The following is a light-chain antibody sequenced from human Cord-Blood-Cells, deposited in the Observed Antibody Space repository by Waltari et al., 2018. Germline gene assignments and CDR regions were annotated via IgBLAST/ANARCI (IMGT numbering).Light chain of an antibody. V-gene: IGLV2-14*01. Sequence: QSALTQPASVSGSPGESITISCTGTSSDVGRSTYVSCYQQHPGKAPKLIIYDVSNRPAGVSNRFSGSKSGNTASLTISGLQAEDEADYYCSSYTSSSTLLVVFGGGTKLTVL. CDR2: DVS. J-gene: IGLJ2*01. CDR1: SSDVGRSTY. CDR3: SSYTSSSTLLVV.